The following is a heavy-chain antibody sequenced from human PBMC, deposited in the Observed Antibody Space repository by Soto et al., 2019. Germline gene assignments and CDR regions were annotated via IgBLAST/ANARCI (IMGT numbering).Heavy chain of an antibody. V-gene: IGHV6-1*01. J-gene: IGHJ4*02. Sequence: SQTLSLTCAISGDSVSSNSAAWNWIRQSPSRGLEWLGRTYYRSKWYNDYAVSVKSRITINPDTSKNQFSLQLNSVTPEDTAVCYCAREFEYCSVRSCHRPLAYRGQGTLVTVSS. CDR2: TYYRSKWYN. CDR3: AREFEYCSVRSCHRPLAY. CDR1: GDSVSSNSAA. D-gene: IGHD2-15*01.